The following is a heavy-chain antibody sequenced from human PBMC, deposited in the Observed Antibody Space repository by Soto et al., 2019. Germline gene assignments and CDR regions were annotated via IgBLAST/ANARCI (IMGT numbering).Heavy chain of an antibody. V-gene: IGHV3-23*01. D-gene: IGHD6-6*01. J-gene: IGHJ4*02. CDR3: AIVGSSTSSPLYYFED. Sequence: GGSLRLSCEASGFTFSSYAMGWVRQAPVKGLEWLSAITGSGDDTYSVDSVKGRFTISRDNSRNTLYLQMNSLRAEDTAIYYCAIVGSSTSSPLYYFEDWGQGTLVTVSS. CDR1: GFTFSSYA. CDR2: ITGSGDDT.